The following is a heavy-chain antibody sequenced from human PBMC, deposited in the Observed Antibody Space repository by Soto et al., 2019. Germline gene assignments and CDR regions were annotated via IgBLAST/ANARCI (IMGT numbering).Heavy chain of an antibody. D-gene: IGHD6-19*01. CDR2: IYYSGNT. J-gene: IGHJ5*02. CDR1: GDAISNYY. CDR3: ARSRGSGWSFDL. V-gene: IGHV4-59*01. Sequence: PSETLSLTCSVSGDAISNYYWSWIRQPPGKRPEWIGYIYYSGNTKYNPTLETRVTISLDKSNNQFSLKLTSLNAADSAVYYCARSRGSGWSFDLWGQGTLVTVSS.